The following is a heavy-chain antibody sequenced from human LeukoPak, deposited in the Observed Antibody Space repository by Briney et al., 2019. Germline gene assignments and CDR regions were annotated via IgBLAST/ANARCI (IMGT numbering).Heavy chain of an antibody. V-gene: IGHV3-23*01. CDR2: ISASGGST. CDR1: GFTFSNNA. Sequence: GGSLRLSCAASGFTFSNNAMSWVRQAPGKGLEWVSSISASGGSTSYADSVKGRFTFSRDNSKNTLYLQMNSLRVEDTAVYYCATRVGLTRYWYFDLWGRGTLVTVSS. CDR3: ATRVGLTRYWYFDL. J-gene: IGHJ2*01.